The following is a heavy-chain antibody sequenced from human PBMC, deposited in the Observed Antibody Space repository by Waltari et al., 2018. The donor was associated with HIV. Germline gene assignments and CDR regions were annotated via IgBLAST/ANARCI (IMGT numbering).Heavy chain of an antibody. Sequence: QVQLVESGGGVVQPGRSLRLSCAASRMTFSRYDMHWVRQAPGKGLGWVGVIWHEGSNQYYVDSVKGRFTISRSNSRNTLYLQMNSLRVEDTAVYYCGRSTYQQLRNGFDIWGQGTMVAVSS. CDR2: IWHEGSNQ. D-gene: IGHD2-2*01. J-gene: IGHJ3*02. CDR1: RMTFSRYD. CDR3: GRSTYQQLRNGFDI. V-gene: IGHV3-33*01.